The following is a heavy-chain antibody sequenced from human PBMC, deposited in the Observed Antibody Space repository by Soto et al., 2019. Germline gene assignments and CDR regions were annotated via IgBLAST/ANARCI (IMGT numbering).Heavy chain of an antibody. Sequence: QVTLKESGPVLVKPTETLTLTCTVSGFSLSNARMGVSWIRQPPGKALEWLAHIFSNDEKSYSTSLKSRLTISKDTSKSQVVLTMTNMDPVDTATYYCARMGQQLAIDYWGQGTLVTVSS. D-gene: IGHD6-13*01. CDR1: GFSLSNARMG. J-gene: IGHJ4*02. V-gene: IGHV2-26*01. CDR3: ARMGQQLAIDY. CDR2: IFSNDEK.